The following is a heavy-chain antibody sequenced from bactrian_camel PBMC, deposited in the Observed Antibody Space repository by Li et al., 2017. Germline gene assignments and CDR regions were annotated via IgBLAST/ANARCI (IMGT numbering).Heavy chain of an antibody. V-gene: IGHV3S35*01. D-gene: IGHD1*01. J-gene: IGHJ6*01. CDR3: AAQESENCGGANWAQLYFSY. CDR2: VNYGGAT. CDR1: RYAYSSC. Sequence: VQLVESGGGSVQAGGSLRLSCVASRYAYSSCIAWFRQAPGKEREGLASVNYGGATDYADSVKGRFTISRDNAKNTVYLQMNSLKPEDTAMYYCAAQESENCGGANWAQLYFSYWGQGTQVTVS.